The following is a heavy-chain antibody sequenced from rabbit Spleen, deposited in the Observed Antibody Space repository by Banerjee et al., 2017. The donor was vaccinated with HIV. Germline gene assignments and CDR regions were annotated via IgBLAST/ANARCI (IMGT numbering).Heavy chain of an antibody. J-gene: IGHJ4*01. V-gene: IGHV1S45*01. D-gene: IGHD1-1*01. CDR2: INTATGKP. Sequence: QEQLVESEGGLVKPGASLTLTCKASGFSFSSAYDMCWVRQAPGKGLEWIACINTATGKPVYASWAKGRFTISKTSSTTVTLQMTSLTAADTATYFCARDLVGVIGWNFYLWGPGTLVTVS. CDR1: GFSFSSAYD. CDR3: ARDLVGVIGWNFYL.